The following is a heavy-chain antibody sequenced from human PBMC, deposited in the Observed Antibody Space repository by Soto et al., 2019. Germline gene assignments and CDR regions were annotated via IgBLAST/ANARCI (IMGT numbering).Heavy chain of an antibody. V-gene: IGHV3-21*01. CDR1: GFIFSLYG. D-gene: IGHD2-15*01. J-gene: IGHJ4*02. CDR3: ARETPHGGTPYWDADY. CDR2: ISSSGTFK. Sequence: FRTLSCALSGFIFSLYGMVWVRQFTTKGLQWLSSISSSGTFKSYGDSVKGRFTISRDNAKNSLFLEMNNLRGEDTGLYYCARETPHGGTPYWDADYWGLGTLVPGSS.